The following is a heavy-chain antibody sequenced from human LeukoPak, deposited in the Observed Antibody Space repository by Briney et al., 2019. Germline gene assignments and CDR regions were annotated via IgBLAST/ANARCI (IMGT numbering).Heavy chain of an antibody. CDR2: IYPGDSDT. CDR1: GYSFTSYW. J-gene: IGHJ5*02. V-gene: IGHV5-51*01. CDR3: ARLTGMFTMVRGVIIGPNWFDP. D-gene: IGHD3-10*01. Sequence: GESLKISCKGSGYSFTSYWIGWVRQMPGKGLEWMGIIYPGDSDTRYSPSFQGQVTISADKSISTAYLQWSSLKASDTAMYYCARLTGMFTMVRGVIIGPNWFDPGAREPWSPSPQ.